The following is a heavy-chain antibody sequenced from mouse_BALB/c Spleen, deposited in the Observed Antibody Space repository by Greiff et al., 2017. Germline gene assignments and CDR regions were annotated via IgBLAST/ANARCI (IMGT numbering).Heavy chain of an antibody. V-gene: IGHV1-5*01. CDR2: IYPGNSDT. J-gene: IGHJ4*01. CDR3: TRPYGNYPYAMDY. D-gene: IGHD2-1*01. Sequence: VHVKQSGTVLARPGASVKMSCKASGYSFTSYWMHWVKQRPGQGLEWIGAIYPGNSDTSYNQKFKGKAKLTAVTSASTAYMELSSLTNEDSAVYYCTRPYGNYPYAMDYWGQGTSVTVSS. CDR1: GYSFTSYW.